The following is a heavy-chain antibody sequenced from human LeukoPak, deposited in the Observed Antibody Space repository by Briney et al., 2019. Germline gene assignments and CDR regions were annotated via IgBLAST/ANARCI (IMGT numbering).Heavy chain of an antibody. CDR3: TRGRHDYGEILLDL. Sequence: GGSLRLSSAASFMTLTGDVITSVRQAPGKGLEWVSSISSSSSYIYYADSVKGRFTISRDNAKNPLYLQMNSLRAEDTAVYYCTRGRHDYGEILLDLWGQGTLVTVSS. CDR1: FMTLTGDV. J-gene: IGHJ5*02. V-gene: IGHV3-21*01. D-gene: IGHD4-17*01. CDR2: ISSSSSYI.